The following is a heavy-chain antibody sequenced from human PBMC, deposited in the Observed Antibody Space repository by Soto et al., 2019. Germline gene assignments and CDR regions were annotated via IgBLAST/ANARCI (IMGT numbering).Heavy chain of an antibody. CDR2: IKNKKDGETI. Sequence: GWSLRLSCAGSGFTFIDAWMSLVRQAPGKGLEWVGRIKNKKDGETIDYAAPVKGRFTVSRDDSKNTAYLQMNSLKTDDTAVYYCTAGLGFTDQEYWGKGTQVTVSS. J-gene: IGHJ4*02. CDR3: TAGLGFTDQEY. D-gene: IGHD1-26*01. V-gene: IGHV3-15*01. CDR1: GFTFIDAW.